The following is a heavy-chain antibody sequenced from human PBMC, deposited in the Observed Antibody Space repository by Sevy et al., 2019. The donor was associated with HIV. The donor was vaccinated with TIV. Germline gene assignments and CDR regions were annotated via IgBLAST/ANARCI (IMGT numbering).Heavy chain of an antibody. D-gene: IGHD3-22*01. CDR2: INLSGGST. CDR3: VRDRRGYDSTAYFYDY. Sequence: ASVKVSCKASGYTFTNYYMHWVRQAPGQGLEWMGIINLSGGSTTYAQKFQHRVTMTRDTSTSTVCMELSSLRSEDTAVYYCVRDRRGYDSTAYFYDYWGQGTLVTVSS. CDR1: GYTFTNYY. J-gene: IGHJ4*01. V-gene: IGHV1-46*01.